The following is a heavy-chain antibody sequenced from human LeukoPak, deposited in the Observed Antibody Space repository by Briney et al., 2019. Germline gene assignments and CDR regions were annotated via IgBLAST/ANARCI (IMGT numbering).Heavy chain of an antibody. Sequence: GGSLRPSCAASGFTFSSYAMHWVRQAPGKALEWVAVISYDGSNKYYADPVKGRFTISRDNSKNTLYLQMNSLRAEDTAVYYCARSRSSSSIDYWGQGTLVTVSS. CDR1: GFTFSSYA. V-gene: IGHV3-30-3*01. D-gene: IGHD6-6*01. J-gene: IGHJ4*02. CDR3: ARSRSSSSIDY. CDR2: ISYDGSNK.